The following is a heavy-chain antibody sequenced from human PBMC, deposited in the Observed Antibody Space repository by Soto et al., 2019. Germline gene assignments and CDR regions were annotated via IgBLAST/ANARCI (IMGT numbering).Heavy chain of an antibody. CDR1: GYTFTGYF. Sequence: GASVKVSCKASGYTFTGYFMHWVRQAPGQGLEWMGWINPNSGGTNYAQKFQGWVTMTRDTSISTAYMELSRLRSDDTAVYYCAREVPLGFLEWLFVYYGMGVWGQGTTGTVSS. D-gene: IGHD3-3*01. CDR2: INPNSGGT. CDR3: AREVPLGFLEWLFVYYGMGV. V-gene: IGHV1-2*04. J-gene: IGHJ6*02.